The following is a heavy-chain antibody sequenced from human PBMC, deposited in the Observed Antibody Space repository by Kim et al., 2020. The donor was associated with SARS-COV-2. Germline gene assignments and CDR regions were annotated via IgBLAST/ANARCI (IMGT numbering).Heavy chain of an antibody. CDR2: IWYDGSNK. CDR1: GFTFSSYG. CDR3: ARDPHGVGIAVAGIDP. Sequence: GGSLRLSCAASGFTFSSYGMHWVRQAPGKGLEWVAVIWYDGSNKYYADSVKGRFTISRDNSKNTLYLQMNSLRAEDTAVYYCARDPHGVGIAVAGIDPWGQGTLVTVSS. V-gene: IGHV3-33*01. J-gene: IGHJ5*02. D-gene: IGHD6-19*01.